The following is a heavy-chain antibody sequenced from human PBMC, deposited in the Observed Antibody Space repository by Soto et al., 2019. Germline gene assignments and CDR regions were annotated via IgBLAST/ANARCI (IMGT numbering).Heavy chain of an antibody. D-gene: IGHD4-17*01. CDR3: ARILPTVTKRRPWIYFDY. Sequence: GKGLEWVAVISYDGSNKYYADSVKGRFTISRDNSKNQVVLTMTNMDPVDTATYYCARILPTVTKRRPWIYFDYWGQGTLVTVSS. V-gene: IGHV3-30*03. CDR2: ISYDGSNK. J-gene: IGHJ4*02.